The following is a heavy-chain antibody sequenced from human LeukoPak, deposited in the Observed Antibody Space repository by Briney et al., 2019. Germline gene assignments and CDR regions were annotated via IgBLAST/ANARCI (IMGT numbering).Heavy chain of an antibody. CDR2: ISSSSSYI. CDR1: GFTFSSYS. Sequence: KPGGSLRLSCAASGFTFSSYSMNWVRQAPGKGLEWVSSISSSSSYIYYADSVKGRFTISRDNAKNSLYLQMNSLRAEDTAVYYCAREGSIFYGDYRSHFDYWGQGTLVTVSS. V-gene: IGHV3-21*01. J-gene: IGHJ4*02. CDR3: AREGSIFYGDYRSHFDY. D-gene: IGHD4-17*01.